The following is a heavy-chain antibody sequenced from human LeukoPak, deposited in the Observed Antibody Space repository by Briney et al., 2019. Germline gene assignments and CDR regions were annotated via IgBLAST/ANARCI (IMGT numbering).Heavy chain of an antibody. CDR3: TRELRIAARPFYYGMDV. V-gene: IGHV3-49*03. Sequence: GGSLRLSCAASGFTFSSYAMSWFRQAPGKGLEWVGFIRSKAYGGTTEYAASVKGRFTISRDDSKSIAYLQMNSLKTEDTAVYYCTRELRIAARPFYYGMDVWGQGTTVTVSS. D-gene: IGHD6-6*01. CDR2: IRSKAYGGTT. J-gene: IGHJ6*02. CDR1: GFTFSSYA.